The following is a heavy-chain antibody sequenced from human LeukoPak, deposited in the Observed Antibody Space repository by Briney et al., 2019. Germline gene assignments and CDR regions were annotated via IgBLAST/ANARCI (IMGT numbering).Heavy chain of an antibody. D-gene: IGHD1-20*01. CDR3: ARHHRAYNWNGPPLHFFDH. J-gene: IGHJ4*02. Sequence: GASVKVSCKASGGTFSNYAISWVRQAPGQGLEWMGVIIPVFGTRNYAQKFQGRVTVTADESTSTAYMELSSLRSDDTAVYYCARHHRAYNWNGPPLHFFDHWGQGTLVTVSS. CDR2: IIPVFGTR. CDR1: GGTFSNYA. V-gene: IGHV1-69*13.